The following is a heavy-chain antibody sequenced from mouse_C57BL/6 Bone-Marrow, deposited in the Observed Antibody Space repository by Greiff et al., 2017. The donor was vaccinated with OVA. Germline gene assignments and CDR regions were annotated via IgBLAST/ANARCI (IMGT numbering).Heavy chain of an antibody. J-gene: IGHJ3*01. CDR3: TRILRFAY. CDR1: GFNIKDDY. Sequence: VHVKQSGAELVRPGASVKLSCTASGFNIKDDYMHWVKQRPEQGLEWIGWIDPENGDTEYASKFQGKATITADTSSNTAYLQLSSLTSEDTAVYYCTRILRFAYWGQGTLVTVSA. V-gene: IGHV14-4*01. CDR2: IDPENGDT. D-gene: IGHD1-1*01.